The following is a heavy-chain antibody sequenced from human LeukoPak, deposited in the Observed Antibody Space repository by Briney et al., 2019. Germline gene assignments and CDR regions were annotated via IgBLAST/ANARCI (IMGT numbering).Heavy chain of an antibody. CDR3: ARRGSSSPSGGYDY. D-gene: IGHD6-6*01. CDR1: GGSISSYY. V-gene: IGHV4-59*01. Sequence: PSETLSLTCTVSGGSISSYYWGWIRQPPGNGLEWIGYIYYSGSTNYNPSLKSRVTISVDTSKNQFSLKLSSVTAADTAVYYCARRGSSSPSGGYDYWGQGNLVTVSS. CDR2: IYYSGST. J-gene: IGHJ4*02.